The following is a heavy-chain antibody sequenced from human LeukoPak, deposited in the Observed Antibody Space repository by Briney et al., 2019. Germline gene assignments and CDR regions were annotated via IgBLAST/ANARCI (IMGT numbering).Heavy chain of an antibody. V-gene: IGHV4-4*07. D-gene: IGHD1-1*01. CDR3: ARDPYTTGSHY. CDR2: IYTSGST. CDR1: GGSFMNYY. J-gene: IGHJ4*02. Sequence: SETLSLTCTVSGGSFMNYYWSWIRQPAGKGLEWIGRIYTSGSTNYNPSLESRLTMSIDTSKNQFSLMLSSVTAADTAVYYCARDPYTTGSHYWSQGTLVTVAS.